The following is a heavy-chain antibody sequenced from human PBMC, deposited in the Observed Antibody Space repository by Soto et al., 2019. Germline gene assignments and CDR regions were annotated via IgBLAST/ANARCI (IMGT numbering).Heavy chain of an antibody. CDR2: IYQTGRT. CDR1: GGSFSTGGHF. CDR3: ARGRASDHWNDYQRVHLDY. J-gene: IGHJ4*02. V-gene: IGHV4-30-2*01. D-gene: IGHD3-16*01. Sequence: SETLSLTCAISGGSFSTGGHFWNWIRQPPGKGLEWIGYIYQTGRTSYNPSLESRVSISLDRSKNQVSLKLSSVTAADTAVYYCARGRASDHWNDYQRVHLDYWGQGTLVTVSS.